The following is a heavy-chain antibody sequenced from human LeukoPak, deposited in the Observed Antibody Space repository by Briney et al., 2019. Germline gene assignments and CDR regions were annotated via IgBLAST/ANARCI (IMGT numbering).Heavy chain of an antibody. D-gene: IGHD2-21*01. J-gene: IGHJ6*04. V-gene: IGHV3-48*03. CDR2: ISSSGSTT. CDR3: ARESRRGLSITYYYGMDV. Sequence: GGSLRLSCAASGFTFSSYEMNWVRQAPGKGLEWVSYISSSGSTTYYADSVKGRFTISRDNAKNSLYLQMNSLRAEDTAVYYCARESRRGLSITYYYGMDVWGKGTTVTVSS. CDR1: GFTFSSYE.